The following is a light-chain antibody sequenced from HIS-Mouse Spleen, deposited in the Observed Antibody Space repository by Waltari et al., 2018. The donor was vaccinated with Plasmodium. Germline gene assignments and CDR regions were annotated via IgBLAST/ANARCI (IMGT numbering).Light chain of an antibody. CDR3: QQYNSYSWT. V-gene: IGKV1-5*03. J-gene: IGKJ1*01. CDR2: KAS. CDR1: QSISNW. Sequence: DIQMTQSPSTLSASVGDRVTITCRASQSISNWLAWYQQKPGQAPKLLIYKASSLESGVPSRFSGIGSGTEFTLTISSLQPDDFATYYCQQYNSYSWTFGQGTKVEIK.